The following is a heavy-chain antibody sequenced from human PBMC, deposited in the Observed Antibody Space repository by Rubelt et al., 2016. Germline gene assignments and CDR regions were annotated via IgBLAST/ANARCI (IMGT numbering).Heavy chain of an antibody. Sequence: QVQLQESGPGLVKPSETLSLTCTVSGYSISSGYYWGWIRQPPGKGLEWIGSIYYSGSTYYNPSLKGRFTRSVDTSKNQFALKLSSVTAADTAVYYCAMTIVAAQDYWGQGTLVTVSS. D-gene: IGHD6-6*01. CDR3: AMTIVAAQDY. J-gene: IGHJ4*02. CDR1: GYSISSGYY. CDR2: IYYSGST. V-gene: IGHV4-38-2*02.